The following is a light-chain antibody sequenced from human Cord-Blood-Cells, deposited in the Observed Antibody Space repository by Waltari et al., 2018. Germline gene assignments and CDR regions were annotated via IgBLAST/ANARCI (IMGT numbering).Light chain of an antibody. V-gene: IGKV1-39*01. J-gene: IGKJ5*01. CDR1: QSMSSY. CDR3: QQSYSTPIT. Sequence: IQMTQSPSSLSASVGDRVTITCRASQSMSSYLNWYQEKPGKAPKLLIYAASSLQSGVPSRFSGSGSGTYFTLTISNLQPEDFATYYCQQSYSTPITFGQGTRLEIK. CDR2: AAS.